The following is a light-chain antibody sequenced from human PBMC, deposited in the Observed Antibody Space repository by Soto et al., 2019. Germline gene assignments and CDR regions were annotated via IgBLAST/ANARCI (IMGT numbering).Light chain of an antibody. CDR1: KLGDKY. J-gene: IGLJ1*01. V-gene: IGLV3-1*01. CDR2: QDS. CDR3: QAWDSSTYV. Sequence: SYELTQPPSVSVCPGQTASITCSGDKLGDKYACWYQQKPGQSPVLVIYQDSKRPSGIPERFSGSNSGNTATLTISGTQAMDEADYYCQAWDSSTYVFGTGTKATVL.